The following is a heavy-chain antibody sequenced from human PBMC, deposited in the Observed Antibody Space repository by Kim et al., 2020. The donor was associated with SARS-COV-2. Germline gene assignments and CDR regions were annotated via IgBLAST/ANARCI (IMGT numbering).Heavy chain of an antibody. V-gene: IGHV3-48*03. CDR2: MRGDGSTT. Sequence: GGSLRLSCAASGFSLTNQGMNWVRQAPGKGLEWVSYMRGDGSTTYYADSVKGRFTISRDNAKNSLYLQMNSLRAEDMAVYYCARETVKSPDAVDIWGQGKMVRVSS. CDR1: GFSLTNQG. D-gene: IGHD4-17*01. J-gene: IGHJ3*02. CDR3: ARETVKSPDAVDI.